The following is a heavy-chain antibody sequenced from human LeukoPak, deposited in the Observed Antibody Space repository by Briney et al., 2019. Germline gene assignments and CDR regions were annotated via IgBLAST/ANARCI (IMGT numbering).Heavy chain of an antibody. V-gene: IGHV1-2*06. J-gene: IGHJ4*02. CDR3: ARGGLYDYVWGSYRQPDF. D-gene: IGHD3-16*02. CDR2: INPNRGVT. CDR1: GYTFTGYY. Sequence: ASVKVSCKASGYTFTGYYMHWVRQAPGQGLEWVGRINPNRGVTSYVQKFQGSVTMTRDTSISTAYIELSRLRADDKALYYSARGGLYDYVWGSYRQPDFWGQGTLVTVSS.